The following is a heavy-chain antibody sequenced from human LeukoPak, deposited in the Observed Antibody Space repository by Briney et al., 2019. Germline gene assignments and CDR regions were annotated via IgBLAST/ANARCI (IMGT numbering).Heavy chain of an antibody. CDR2: ISGSGGST. CDR3: AKPAGYCGSTSCYTDAFDI. CDR1: GFTFSSYA. D-gene: IGHD2-2*01. V-gene: IGHV3-23*01. J-gene: IGHJ3*02. Sequence: GGSLRLSCAASGFTFSSYAMSWVRQAPGKGLEWVSAISGSGGSTYYAGSVKGRFTISRDNSKNTLYLQMNSLRAEDTAVYYCAKPAGYCGSTSCYTDAFDIWGQGTMVTLSS.